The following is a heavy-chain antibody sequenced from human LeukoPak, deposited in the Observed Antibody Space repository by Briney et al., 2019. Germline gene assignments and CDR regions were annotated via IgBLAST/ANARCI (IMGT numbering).Heavy chain of an antibody. J-gene: IGHJ6*02. D-gene: IGHD5-12*01. V-gene: IGHV1-18*01. Sequence: XTSXXISXXRQAPGQGLEWMGXXSAYNGNTNYAQKLQGRVTMTTDTSTSTAYMELRSLRSDDTAVYYCAAPYSGFGQYYYYGMDVWGQGTTVTVSS. CDR2: XSAYNGNT. CDR3: AAPYSGFGQYYYYGMDV. CDR1: XTSXX.